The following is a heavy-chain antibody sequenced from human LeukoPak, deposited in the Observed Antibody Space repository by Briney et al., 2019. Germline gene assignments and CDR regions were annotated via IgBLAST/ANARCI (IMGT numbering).Heavy chain of an antibody. D-gene: IGHD3-3*01. V-gene: IGHV3-66*01. Sequence: QPGGSLRLSCAASGFTVSSNYMSWVRQAPGKGLEWVPVIYSGGSTYYADSVKGRFTISRDNSKNTLYLQMNSLRAEDTAVYYCAKSSGYYTSHYYYGMDVWGQGTTVTVSS. CDR2: IYSGGST. CDR3: AKSSGYYTSHYYYGMDV. J-gene: IGHJ6*02. CDR1: GFTVSSNY.